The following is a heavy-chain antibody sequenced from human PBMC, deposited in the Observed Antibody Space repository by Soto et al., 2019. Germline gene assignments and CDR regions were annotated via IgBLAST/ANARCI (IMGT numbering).Heavy chain of an antibody. Sequence: GGSLRLSCAASGFTFSSYAMHWVRQAPGKGLEYVSAISSNGGSTYYANSVKGRFTISRDNSKNTLYLQMGSLRAEDMAVYYCAIDYGDYPYYYYMDVWGKGTTVTVSS. J-gene: IGHJ6*03. V-gene: IGHV3-64*01. CDR3: AIDYGDYPYYYYMDV. CDR1: GFTFSSYA. D-gene: IGHD4-17*01. CDR2: ISSNGGST.